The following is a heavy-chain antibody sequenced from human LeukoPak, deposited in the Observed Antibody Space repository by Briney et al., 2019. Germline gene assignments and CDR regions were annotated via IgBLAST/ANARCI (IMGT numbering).Heavy chain of an antibody. D-gene: IGHD2-15*01. J-gene: IGHJ5*02. CDR3: VRGGPSTWS. Sequence: GGSLRLSCAASGFTFKLYWMHWVRQVPGKRPVWVSRINDDGSETIYADSVRGRFTISRDDAKNTVYLQMNNLRAEDTAVYYCVRGGPSTWSWGQGTLVTVSS. CDR2: INDDGSET. V-gene: IGHV3-74*01. CDR1: GFTFKLYW.